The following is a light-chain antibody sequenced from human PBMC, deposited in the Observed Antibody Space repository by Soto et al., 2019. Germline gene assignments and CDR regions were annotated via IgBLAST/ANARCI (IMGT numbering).Light chain of an antibody. V-gene: IGLV1-40*01. CDR1: SSNIGAGYD. J-gene: IGLJ2*01. CDR2: GNI. CDR3: QSYDSRLSGAVV. Sequence: QSVLTQPPSVSGAPGQRVTISCTGSSSNIGAGYDIHWYQQLPGTAPKLLIYGNINRPSGVPDRFSGSKSGTSASLAITGLKAEDEADYYCQSYDSRLSGAVVFGGGTKVTVL.